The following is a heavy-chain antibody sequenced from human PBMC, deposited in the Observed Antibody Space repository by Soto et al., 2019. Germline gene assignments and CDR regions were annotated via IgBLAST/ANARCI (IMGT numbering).Heavy chain of an antibody. CDR3: ATGVTWLGYFTVES. CDR1: GGSFGKSA. J-gene: IGHJ4*02. CDR2: FIPVYRTL. V-gene: IGHV1-69*13. D-gene: IGHD3-3*01. Sequence: SVKVSCKASGGSFGKSAINWVRQTPGQGLEWLGGFIPVYRTLNYAQKFQGRVTITADESTGTAYMTLSSLASDDTDVYYCATGVTWLGYFTVESWGQGTRVTVS.